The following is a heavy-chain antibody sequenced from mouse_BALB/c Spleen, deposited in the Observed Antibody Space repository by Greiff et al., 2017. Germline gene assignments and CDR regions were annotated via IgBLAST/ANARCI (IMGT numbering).Heavy chain of an antibody. V-gene: IGHV14-3*02. Sequence: EVKLMESGAELVKPGASVKLSCTASGFNIKDTYMHWVKQRPEQGLEWIGRIDPANGNTKYDPKFQGKATITADTSSNTAYLQLSSLTSEDTAVYYCASDGYFDVWGAGTTVTVSA. CDR1: GFNIKDTY. CDR3: ASDGYFDV. CDR2: IDPANGNT. J-gene: IGHJ1*01.